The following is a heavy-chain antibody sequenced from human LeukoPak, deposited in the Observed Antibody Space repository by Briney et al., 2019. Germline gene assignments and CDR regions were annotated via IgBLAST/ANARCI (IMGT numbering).Heavy chain of an antibody. CDR1: GYTFTSYG. D-gene: IGHD3-3*01. CDR2: ISAYNGNT. Sequence: ASVKVSCKASGYTFTSYGISWVRQAPGQGLEWMGWISAYNGNTNYAQKLQGRVTMTTDTSTSTAYMELRSLRSDDTAVYYCARALITIFGVVGYYYYGMDVWGPGTTVTVSS. J-gene: IGHJ6*02. V-gene: IGHV1-18*01. CDR3: ARALITIFGVVGYYYYGMDV.